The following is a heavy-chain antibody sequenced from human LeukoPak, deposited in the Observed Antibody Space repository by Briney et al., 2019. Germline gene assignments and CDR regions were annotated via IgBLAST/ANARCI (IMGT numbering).Heavy chain of an antibody. CDR2: IYTSGST. CDR3: AREYSSSWFSFFDY. J-gene: IGHJ4*02. Sequence: SETLSLTCTVSGGSISSYYWSWIRQPAGKGLEWLGRIYTSGSTNYNPSLKSRVTMSVDTSKNQFSLKLSSVTAADTAVYYCAREYSSSWFSFFDYWGQGTLVTVSS. D-gene: IGHD6-13*01. V-gene: IGHV4-4*07. CDR1: GGSISSYY.